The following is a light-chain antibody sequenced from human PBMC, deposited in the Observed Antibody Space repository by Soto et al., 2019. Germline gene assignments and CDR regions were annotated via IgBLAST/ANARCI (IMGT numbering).Light chain of an antibody. J-gene: IGKJ5*01. V-gene: IGKV3-15*01. CDR2: DAS. Sequence: EIVLTQSPAILSVSPGERATLSCRASQSISRSLAWYQQKPGQAPRLLISDASTRATGIPARFSGSGSETDFTLTISNLQSEDCAVYYCQHYNNWPPYTFGQGTRLEIK. CDR3: QHYNNWPPYT. CDR1: QSISRS.